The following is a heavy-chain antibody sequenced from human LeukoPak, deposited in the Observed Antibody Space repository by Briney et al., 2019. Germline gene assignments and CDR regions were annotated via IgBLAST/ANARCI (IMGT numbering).Heavy chain of an antibody. CDR1: GGSISSSSYY. Sequence: SETLSLTCTVSGGSISSSSYYWGWIRQPPGKGLEWIGSIYYSGSTYYNPSLKSRVTISVDTSKNQFSLKLSSVTAADTAVYYCARSFPSAVAGTGYFQHWGQGTLVTVSS. CDR2: IYYSGST. D-gene: IGHD6-19*01. J-gene: IGHJ1*01. CDR3: ARSFPSAVAGTGYFQH. V-gene: IGHV4-39*07.